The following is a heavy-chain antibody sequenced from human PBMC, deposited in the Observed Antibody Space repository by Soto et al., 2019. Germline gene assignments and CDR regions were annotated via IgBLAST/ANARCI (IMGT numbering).Heavy chain of an antibody. CDR3: ARSYLDPGTLED. D-gene: IGHD6-13*01. CDR1: GNSISSGCFY. CDR2: IHYSGST. Sequence: SETLSLTCSVSGNSISSGCFYWSWIRQRPGQGLEWIGYIHYSGSTYYNPSLKSRLSISADTSKKQFSLKLRSVTAADSAIYFCARSYLDPGTLEDWGQGTLVTVSS. J-gene: IGHJ4*02. V-gene: IGHV4-31*03.